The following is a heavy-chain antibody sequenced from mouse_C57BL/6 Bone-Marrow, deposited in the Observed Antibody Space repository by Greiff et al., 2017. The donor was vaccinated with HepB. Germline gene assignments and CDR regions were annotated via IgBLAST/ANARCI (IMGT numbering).Heavy chain of an antibody. Sequence: QVQLQQPGAELVMPGASVKLSCKASGYTFTSYWMHWVKQRPGQGLEWIGEIDPSDSYTNYNQKFKGKSTLTVDKSSSTAYMQLSSLTSEDSAVYYCARGDYDYLYAMDYWGQGTSVTVSS. CDR3: ARGDYDYLYAMDY. CDR1: GYTFTSYW. J-gene: IGHJ4*01. V-gene: IGHV1-69*01. CDR2: IDPSDSYT. D-gene: IGHD2-4*01.